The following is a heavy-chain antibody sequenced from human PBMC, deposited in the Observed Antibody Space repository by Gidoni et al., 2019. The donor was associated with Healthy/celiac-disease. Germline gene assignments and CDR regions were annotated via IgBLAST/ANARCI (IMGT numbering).Heavy chain of an antibody. Sequence: EVQLVESGGGLVQPGRSLRLSCAASGFTFDDYAMHWVRHAPGKGLEWVSGISWNSGSIGYADSVKGRFTISRDNAKNSLYLQMNSLRAEDTALYYCAIQLSGSYCWDAFDIWGQGTMVTVSS. CDR2: ISWNSGSI. CDR3: AIQLSGSYCWDAFDI. V-gene: IGHV3-9*01. CDR1: GFTFDDYA. D-gene: IGHD1-26*01. J-gene: IGHJ3*02.